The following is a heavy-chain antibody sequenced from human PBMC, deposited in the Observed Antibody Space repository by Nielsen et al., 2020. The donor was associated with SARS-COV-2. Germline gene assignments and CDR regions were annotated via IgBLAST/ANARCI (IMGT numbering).Heavy chain of an antibody. CDR1: GFTFSNAW. CDR2: IKSKTDGGTT. D-gene: IGHD2-15*01. CDR3: TTVIAA. Sequence: GESLKISCAASGFTFSNAWMSWVRQAPGKGLEWAGRIKSKTDGGTTDYAAPVKGRFTISRDDSKNTLYLQMNSLKTEDTAVYYCTTVIAAWGQGTLVTVSS. J-gene: IGHJ5*02. V-gene: IGHV3-15*01.